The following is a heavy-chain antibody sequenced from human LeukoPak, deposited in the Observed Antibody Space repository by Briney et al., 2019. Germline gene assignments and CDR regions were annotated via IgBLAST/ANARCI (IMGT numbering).Heavy chain of an antibody. CDR3: AREGPGIAAAGAPRYYYGMDV. CDR1: GYTFTSYD. Sequence: ASVKVSCKASGYTFTSYDINWVRQATGQGLEWMGWMNPNSGNTGYAQKFQGRVTMTRNTSISTAYMELSSLRSEDTAVYYCAREGPGIAAAGAPRYYYGMDVWGQGTTVTVSS. D-gene: IGHD6-13*01. J-gene: IGHJ6*02. CDR2: MNPNSGNT. V-gene: IGHV1-8*01.